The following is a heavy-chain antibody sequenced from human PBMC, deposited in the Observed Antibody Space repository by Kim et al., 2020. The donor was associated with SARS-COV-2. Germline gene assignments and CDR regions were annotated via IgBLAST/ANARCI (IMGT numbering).Heavy chain of an antibody. V-gene: IGHV4-39*01. CDR2: IYYSGST. CDR3: ARPGPINDFWSGGMPGMDV. J-gene: IGHJ6*02. CDR1: GGSISSSSYY. Sequence: SETLSLTCTVSGGSISSSSYYWGWIRQPPGKGLEWIGSIYYSGSTYYNPSLKSRVTISVDTSKNQFSLKLSSVTAADTAVYYCARPGPINDFWSGGMPGMDVWGQGTTVTVSS. D-gene: IGHD3-3*01.